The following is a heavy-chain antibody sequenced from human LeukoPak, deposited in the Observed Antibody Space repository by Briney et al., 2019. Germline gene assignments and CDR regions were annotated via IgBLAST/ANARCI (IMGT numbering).Heavy chain of an antibody. CDR2: INWNGGST. CDR1: GFTFDDYG. J-gene: IGHJ4*02. V-gene: IGHV3-20*01. D-gene: IGHD4-11*01. Sequence: GGSLRLSCAASGFTFDDYGMSWVRQAPGKGLEWVSGINWNGGSTGYADSVKGRFTISRDNAKNSLYLQMNSLRAEDTALYDCMRVGTVMATGKFVDWGQGTLVTVSS. CDR3: MRVGTVMATGKFVD.